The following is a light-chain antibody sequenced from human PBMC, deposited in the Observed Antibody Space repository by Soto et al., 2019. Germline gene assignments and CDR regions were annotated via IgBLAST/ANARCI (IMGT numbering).Light chain of an antibody. CDR3: QSYDSRLSGVV. J-gene: IGLJ2*01. V-gene: IGLV1-40*01. CDR2: GNS. Sequence: QSVLTQPRSVSGAPGQRVTSSCTGSSSNIGAGYDVHWYQQRPGTAPKLLIYGNSNRPSGVPDRFSGSKSGTSASLAITGLQAEDAADYYCQSYDSRLSGVVFGVGTKLTVL. CDR1: SSNIGAGYD.